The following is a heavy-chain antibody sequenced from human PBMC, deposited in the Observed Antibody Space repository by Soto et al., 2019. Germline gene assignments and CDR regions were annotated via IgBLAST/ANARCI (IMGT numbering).Heavy chain of an antibody. CDR3: ARHGGVATTTGAFDI. D-gene: IGHD5-12*01. J-gene: IGHJ3*02. CDR1: GGSISSSSYY. V-gene: IGHV4-39*01. Sequence: SETLSLTCTVSGGSISSSSYYWGWIRQPPGKGLEWIGSIYYSGSTYYNQSLKSRVTISVDTSKNQFSLKLSSVTAADTAVYYCARHGGVATTTGAFDIWGQGTMVTVSS. CDR2: IYYSGST.